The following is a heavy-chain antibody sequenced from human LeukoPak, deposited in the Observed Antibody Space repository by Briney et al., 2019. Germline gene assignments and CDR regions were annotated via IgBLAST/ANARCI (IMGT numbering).Heavy chain of an antibody. CDR3: ARGTYDSGSYYGHWFDP. V-gene: IGHV4-34*01. CDR2: INHSGST. J-gene: IGHJ5*02. D-gene: IGHD3-10*01. CDR1: GGSFSGYY. Sequence: SETLSLTCAVYGGSFSGYYWSWIRQPPGKGLEWIGEINHSGSTNYNPSLKGRVTMSVDTSKNQFSLKLRSMTAADTAVYYCARGTYDSGSYYGHWFDPWGQGTLVTVSS.